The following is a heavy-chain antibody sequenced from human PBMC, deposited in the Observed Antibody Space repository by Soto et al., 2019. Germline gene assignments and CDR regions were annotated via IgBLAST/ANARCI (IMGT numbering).Heavy chain of an antibody. J-gene: IGHJ6*01. CDR2: ISAYDGNT. CDR1: GYTCTSDG. Sequence: QVQLVQSGAELKKPGASVKVSCKASGYTCTSDGFSWLRQAPVQGLEWMGWISAYDGNTNYAQKLQGRVTMTTDTSTSAAYMERRSLRSDCTAFYYCAGEGGRLCYYCGMEVWGQGTTVSVSS. CDR3: AGEGGRLCYYCGMEV. V-gene: IGHV1-18*01. D-gene: IGHD3-16*01.